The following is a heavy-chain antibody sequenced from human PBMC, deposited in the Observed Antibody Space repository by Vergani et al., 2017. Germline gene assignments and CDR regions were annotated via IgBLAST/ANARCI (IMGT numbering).Heavy chain of an antibody. Sequence: QVQLQESGPGLVKPSETLSLTCTVSGGSFNTYYWSWIRQSQGQGLEWIGYIYSTGSTNYNPSLNSRVTMSVDTSKNQFSLTLRSVTAADTAVYFCARVMYRDEASTGYRLEGMDIWGQGTTVTISS. CDR3: ARVMYRDEASTGYRLEGMDI. D-gene: IGHD3-9*01. CDR2: IYSTGST. V-gene: IGHV4-59*13. CDR1: GGSFNTYY. J-gene: IGHJ6*02.